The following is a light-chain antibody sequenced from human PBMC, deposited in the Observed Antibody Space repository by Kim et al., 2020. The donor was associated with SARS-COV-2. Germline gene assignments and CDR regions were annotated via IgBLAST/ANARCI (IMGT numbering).Light chain of an antibody. V-gene: IGLV3-9*01. J-gene: IGLJ2*01. CDR3: QVLDSSSVV. Sequence: SYELTQPLSVSVALGQTARITCGGNNIGRKNVHWYQQKPGQAPVLVIYRDYNRPSGIPERFSGSNSGNTATLTISRAQAGDEADYYCQVLDSSSVVFGGGTKLTVL. CDR2: RDY. CDR1: NIGRKN.